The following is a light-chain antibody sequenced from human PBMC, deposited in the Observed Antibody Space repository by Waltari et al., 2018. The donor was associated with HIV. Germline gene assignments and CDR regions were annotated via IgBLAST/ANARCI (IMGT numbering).Light chain of an antibody. Sequence: QSALTQPPSASGSPGQSVTMSCTGTSSDIGGYNYVSWYQQHPGKAPKLIMTEVTKRPSGVPDPFSVSKSGNSASLTGSGLQAEDEAHYYCSSYAPTNKCYVLFGGGTTLTVL. CDR1: SSDIGGYNY. CDR2: EVT. CDR3: SSYAPTNKCYVL. V-gene: IGLV2-8*01. J-gene: IGLJ2*01.